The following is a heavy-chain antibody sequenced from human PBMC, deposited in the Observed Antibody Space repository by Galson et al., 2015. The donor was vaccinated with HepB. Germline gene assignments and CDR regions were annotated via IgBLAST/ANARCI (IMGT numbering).Heavy chain of an antibody. V-gene: IGHV3-23*01. CDR3: AKNPYYASNGYYSFDF. CDR1: GFRFNTYA. D-gene: IGHD3-22*01. CDR2: MSGSGGST. Sequence: SLRLSCAASGFRFNTYAMSWVRQAPGKGLVWVSGMSGSGGSTYYADSVKGRFTISRDNSKNTLWLQMSSLRAEDTAVYYCAKNPYYASNGYYSFDFWGQGTRVTVSS. J-gene: IGHJ4*02.